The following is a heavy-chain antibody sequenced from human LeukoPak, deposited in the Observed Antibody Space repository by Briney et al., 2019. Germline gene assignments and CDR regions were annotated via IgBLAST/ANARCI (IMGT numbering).Heavy chain of an antibody. CDR3: ARMVMSYCSSTSCSPDYYYGMDV. CDR2: MYIGGRT. V-gene: IGHV4-61*02. D-gene: IGHD2-2*01. Sequence: TLSLTCTVTGTSIRSGSYYWNWIRQAAGKGLEWIGRMYIGGRTTYNPSLKSRVTISLETTENQFSLRLRSVSAADTAVYYCARMVMSYCSSTSCSPDYYYGMDVWGQGTTVTVSS. CDR1: GTSIRSGSYY. J-gene: IGHJ6*02.